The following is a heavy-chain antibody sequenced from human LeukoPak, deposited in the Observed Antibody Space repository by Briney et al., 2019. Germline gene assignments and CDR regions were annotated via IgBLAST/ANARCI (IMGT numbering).Heavy chain of an antibody. CDR2: ISSSGSTI. J-gene: IGHJ6*03. CDR1: GFTFSDYY. D-gene: IGHD6-6*01. CDR3: ARSVEYSSSRRYYYYMDV. V-gene: IGHV3-11*04. Sequence: GGSLRLSCAASGFTFSDYYMSWIRQAPGKGLEWVSYISSSGSTIYYADSVKGRLTISRDNAKNSLYLQMNSLRAEDTAVYYCARSVEYSSSRRYYYYMDVWGKGTTVTVSS.